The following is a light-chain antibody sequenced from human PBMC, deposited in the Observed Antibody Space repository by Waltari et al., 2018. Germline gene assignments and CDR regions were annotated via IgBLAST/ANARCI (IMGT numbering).Light chain of an antibody. CDR1: QSLLHSNGYNY. V-gene: IGKV2-28*01. Sequence: DIVMTRSPLSLPVTPGEPASISCRSSQSLLHSNGYNYLDWYLQKPGQSPQLLIYLGSNRASGVPDRFSGSGSGTDFTLRIDRVEAEDVGVYYCMQALQTPWTFGQGTKVEIK. CDR2: LGS. J-gene: IGKJ1*01. CDR3: MQALQTPWT.